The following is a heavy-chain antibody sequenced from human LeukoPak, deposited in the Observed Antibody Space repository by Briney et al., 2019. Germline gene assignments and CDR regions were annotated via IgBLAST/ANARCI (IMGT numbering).Heavy chain of an antibody. CDR2: IYHSGST. D-gene: IGHD5/OR15-5a*01. CDR3: ARQRTVSTTRGFDI. Sequence: SESLSLTRAVSGDSIKNGAYTGSWTRQPPGKGLEWIGDIYHSGSTNYNPSLKSRVTLSVDMSKNQFYLNLSSVTAADTAVYWCARQRTVSTTRGFDIWGQGTMVTVSS. V-gene: IGHV4-30-2*01. CDR1: GDSIKNGAYT. J-gene: IGHJ3*02.